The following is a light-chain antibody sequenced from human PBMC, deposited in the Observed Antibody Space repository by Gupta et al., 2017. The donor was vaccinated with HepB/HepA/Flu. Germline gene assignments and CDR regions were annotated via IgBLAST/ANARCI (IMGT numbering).Light chain of an antibody. CDR3: AAWDRSLSGWE. V-gene: IGLV10-54*04. Sequence: QAGLTQPPSVSKDLRQTATLTCTGNSNNVGYEGATWLQQDPGHPPKVVFYRNNNRPSGISERFSASRSGNTASLTITGLQPDDEADYYCAAWDRSLSGWEFGGGTKLTVL. CDR2: RNN. CDR1: SNNVGYEG. J-gene: IGLJ3*02.